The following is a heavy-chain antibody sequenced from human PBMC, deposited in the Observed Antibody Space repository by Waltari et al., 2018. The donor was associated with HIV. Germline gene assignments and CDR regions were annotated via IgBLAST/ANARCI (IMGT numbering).Heavy chain of an antibody. CDR1: GYTFTSYY. V-gene: IGHV1-46*01. D-gene: IGHD5-18*01. CDR3: AREGYSYAYDY. CDR2: INPSGGST. J-gene: IGHJ4*02. Sequence: QVQLVQSGAEVKKPGASVKVSCKASGYTFTSYYMHWVRQAPGQGLEWMGVINPSGGSTSYGQKFQGRVTMTRDTSTSTVFMDLSSLRSEDTAVYYCAREGYSYAYDYWGQGTLVTVSS.